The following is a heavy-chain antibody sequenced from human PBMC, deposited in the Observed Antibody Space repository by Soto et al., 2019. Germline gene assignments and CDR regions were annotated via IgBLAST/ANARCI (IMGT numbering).Heavy chain of an antibody. V-gene: IGHV3-23*01. CDR1: RFTFSRYA. CDR2: ISGSGGRT. CDR3: AKGLRSEAYGDSYYYQYMDV. Sequence: EVQLLESGGGLVQPGGSLRLSCAASRFTFSRYAMSWVRQAPGKGLEWVSGISGSGGRTYYADSVKGRFTISRDNSKNTLYLQMNSLRAEDTAVYYCAKGLRSEAYGDSYYYQYMDVWGKGTTVTVSS. D-gene: IGHD4-17*01. J-gene: IGHJ6*03.